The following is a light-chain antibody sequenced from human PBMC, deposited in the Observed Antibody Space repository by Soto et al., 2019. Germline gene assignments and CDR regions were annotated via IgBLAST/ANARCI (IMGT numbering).Light chain of an antibody. Sequence: QSVLTQPPSAPGSFGQSVTISCTGTSSDVGGYNYVSWYQQHPGKAPELMIYEVSERPSGVPDRFSGSKSGNTASLTVSGLQADDEADYYCSSYSGTNYHYVFGTGTKVTVL. CDR3: SSYSGTNYHYV. CDR2: EVS. CDR1: SSDVGGYNY. J-gene: IGLJ1*01. V-gene: IGLV2-8*01.